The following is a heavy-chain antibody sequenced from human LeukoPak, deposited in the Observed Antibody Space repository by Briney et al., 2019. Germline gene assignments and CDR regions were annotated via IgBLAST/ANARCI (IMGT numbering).Heavy chain of an antibody. CDR2: ISSDGSSI. CDR3: AQVHRVVTLVREPLGY. J-gene: IGHJ4*02. V-gene: IGHV3-74*01. CDR1: GFTFSSHW. Sequence: PGGSLRLSCAASGFTFSSHWMHWVRQAPGKGLVWVSRISSDGSSINYADSVKGRFTISRDNAKNTLYLQMNSLRAEDTAIYYCAQVHRVVTLVREPLGYWGQGTLVTVSS. D-gene: IGHD3-10*01.